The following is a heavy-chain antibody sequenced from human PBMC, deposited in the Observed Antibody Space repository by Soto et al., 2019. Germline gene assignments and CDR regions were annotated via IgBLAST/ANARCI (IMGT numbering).Heavy chain of an antibody. D-gene: IGHD3-10*01. Sequence: PSETLSLTCTVSGGSISSGGYYWSWIRQHPGKGLEWIGCIYYSGSTYYNPSLKSRVTISVDTSKNQFSLKLSSVTAADTAVYYCARARKGSYDYWGQGTLVTVSS. V-gene: IGHV4-31*03. CDR2: IYYSGST. CDR3: ARARKGSYDY. J-gene: IGHJ4*02. CDR1: GGSISSGGYY.